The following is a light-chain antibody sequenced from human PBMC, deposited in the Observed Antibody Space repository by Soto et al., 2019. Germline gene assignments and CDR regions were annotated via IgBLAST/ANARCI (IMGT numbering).Light chain of an antibody. CDR3: QSYDSSLSGYV. J-gene: IGLJ1*01. Sequence: QSVLTQPPSVSGAPGQRVTISCTGSSSNIGAGYHVHWYHQLPGTSPKVLIYGNSNRPSGVPDRFSGSKSGTSASLAITGLQSEDEADYYCQSYDSSLSGYVFGTGTKVTVL. V-gene: IGLV1-40*01. CDR1: SSNIGAGYH. CDR2: GNS.